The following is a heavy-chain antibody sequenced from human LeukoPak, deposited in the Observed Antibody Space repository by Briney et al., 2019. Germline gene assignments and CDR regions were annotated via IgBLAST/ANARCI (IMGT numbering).Heavy chain of an antibody. Sequence: SETLSLTCAVYGGSFSGYYWSWIRQPPGKGLEWIGEINHSGSTNYNPSLKSRVTISVDTSKNQFSLKLSSVTAADTAVYYCARGLATHNLWSGYPAKSVGAFDIWGQGTMVTVSS. CDR1: GGSFSGYY. V-gene: IGHV4-34*01. CDR2: INHSGST. D-gene: IGHD3-3*01. CDR3: ARGLATHNLWSGYPAKSVGAFDI. J-gene: IGHJ3*02.